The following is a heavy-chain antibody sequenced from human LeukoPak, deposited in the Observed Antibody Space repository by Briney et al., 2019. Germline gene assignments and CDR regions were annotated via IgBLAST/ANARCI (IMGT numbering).Heavy chain of an antibody. D-gene: IGHD3-22*01. J-gene: IGHJ4*02. CDR3: AKGAYYYDSSGYLGLDY. V-gene: IGHV3-33*06. CDR2: IWYDGSNK. CDR1: GLTFSSYG. Sequence: PGGSLRLSCAASGLTFSSYGMHWVRQAPGKGLEWVAVIWYDGSNKYYADSVKGRFTISRDNSKNTLYLQMNSLRAEDTAVYYCAKGAYYYDSSGYLGLDYWGQGTLVTVSS.